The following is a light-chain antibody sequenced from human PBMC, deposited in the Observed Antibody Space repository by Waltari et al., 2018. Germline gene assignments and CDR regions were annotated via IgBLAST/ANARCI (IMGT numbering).Light chain of an antibody. Sequence: AIQVTQSPSSLSASVGDRVTITCRASQDLANWLAWYQQKPGKAPNLLIYGASVVESGVPSRFSGSGSGTDFTLTISSLQPEDFATYYCQQLHSYPRAFGGGTKVESK. J-gene: IGKJ4*01. CDR3: QQLHSYPRA. CDR1: QDLANW. CDR2: GAS. V-gene: IGKV1-13*02.